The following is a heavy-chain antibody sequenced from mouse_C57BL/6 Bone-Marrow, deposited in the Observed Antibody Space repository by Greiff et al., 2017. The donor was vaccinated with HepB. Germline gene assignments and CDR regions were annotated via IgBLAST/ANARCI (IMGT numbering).Heavy chain of an antibody. Sequence: VQRVESGPGLVQPSQSLSITCTVSGFSLTSYGVHWVRQSPGKGLEWLGVIWSGGSTDYNAAFISRLSISKDNSKSQVFFKMNSLQADDTAIYYCARRDYGSPLRDAMDYWGQGTSVTVSS. V-gene: IGHV2-2*01. CDR3: ARRDYGSPLRDAMDY. CDR1: GFSLTSYG. CDR2: IWSGGST. J-gene: IGHJ4*01. D-gene: IGHD1-1*01.